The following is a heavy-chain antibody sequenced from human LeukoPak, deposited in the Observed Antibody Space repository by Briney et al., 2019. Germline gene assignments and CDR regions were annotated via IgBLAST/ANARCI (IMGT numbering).Heavy chain of an antibody. J-gene: IGHJ4*02. CDR2: ISGSGGST. V-gene: IGHV3-23*01. CDR1: GFTFSSYA. D-gene: IGHD3-22*01. Sequence: GGSLRLSCAASGFTFSSYAMGWVRQAPGKGLEWVSAISGSGGSTYYADSVKGRFTISRDNSKNTPYLQMNSLRAEDTAVYYCAKGVSYYYDSSGHNYFDYWGQGTLVTVSS. CDR3: AKGVSYYYDSSGHNYFDY.